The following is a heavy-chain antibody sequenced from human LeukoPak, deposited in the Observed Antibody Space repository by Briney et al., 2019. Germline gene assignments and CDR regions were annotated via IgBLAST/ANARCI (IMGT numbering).Heavy chain of an antibody. Sequence: GGSLRLSCVASGFSFSSHEMNWVRQAPGKGLEWVSYVSNTERTTRYADSVKGRFIISRDNAKNSLFVQMNSLRAEDTAVYYCARVRGGNFDYWGQGTLVTVSS. D-gene: IGHD3-10*01. V-gene: IGHV3-48*03. CDR2: VSNTERTT. J-gene: IGHJ4*02. CDR3: ARVRGGNFDY. CDR1: GFSFSSHE.